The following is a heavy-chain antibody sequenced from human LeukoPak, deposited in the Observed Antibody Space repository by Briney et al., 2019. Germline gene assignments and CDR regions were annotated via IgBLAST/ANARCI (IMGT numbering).Heavy chain of an antibody. CDR1: GGPISSSSYY. V-gene: IGHV3-48*03. CDR2: ISSSGNTI. Sequence: LSLTCTVSGGPISSSSYYWGWVRQAPGKGLEWVSYISSSGNTIYYADSVRGRFTISRDNAKNSLYLQMNSLRAEDTAVYYCAKHPQDWGQGTLVSVSS. CDR3: AKHPQD. J-gene: IGHJ4*02.